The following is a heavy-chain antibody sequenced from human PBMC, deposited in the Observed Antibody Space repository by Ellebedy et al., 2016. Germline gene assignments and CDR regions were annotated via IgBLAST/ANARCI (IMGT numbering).Heavy chain of an antibody. V-gene: IGHV4-59*01. CDR2: IYYSGST. CDR3: ARVSSIAARGYYGMDV. J-gene: IGHJ6*02. CDR1: GGSISSYY. Sequence: SETLFLTCTVSGGSISSYYWSWIRQPPGKGLEWIGYIYYSGSTNYNPSLKSRVTISVDTSKNQFSLKLSSVTAADTAVYYCARVSSIAARGYYGMDVWGQGTTVTVSS. D-gene: IGHD6-6*01.